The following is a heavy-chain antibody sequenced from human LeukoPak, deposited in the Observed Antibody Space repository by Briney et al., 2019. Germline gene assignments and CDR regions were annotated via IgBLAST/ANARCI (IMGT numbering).Heavy chain of an antibody. V-gene: IGHV1-18*01. CDR1: GYSFLSIP. Sequence: ASVKVSCKASGYSFLSIPMSWVRQAPGQGLEWMGWITAYNDNTHYVQKFQGRVTMTTDTLTTAAYMELTSLRPDDTAMYYCASSSRHDYGDGCDIWGQGTMVTVSS. D-gene: IGHD4/OR15-4a*01. CDR3: ASSSRHDYGDGCDI. J-gene: IGHJ3*02. CDR2: ITAYNDNT.